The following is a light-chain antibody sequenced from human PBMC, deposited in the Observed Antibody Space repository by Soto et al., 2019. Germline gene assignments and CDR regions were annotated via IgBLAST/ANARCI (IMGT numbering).Light chain of an antibody. CDR1: SSDVGSYNL. CDR3: SSYTRGSTLV. V-gene: IGLV2-14*02. CDR2: EVS. J-gene: IGLJ3*02. Sequence: QSALTQPASVSGSPGQSITISCTGTSSDVGSYNLVSWYQQHPDKAPKLIIYEVSNRPSGVSNRFSGSKSGNTASLTISGLQADDEADYYCSSYTRGSTLVFGGGTKLTVL.